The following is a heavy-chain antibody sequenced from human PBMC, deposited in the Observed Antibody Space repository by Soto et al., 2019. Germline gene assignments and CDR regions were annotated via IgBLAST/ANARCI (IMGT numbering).Heavy chain of an antibody. CDR1: GLTVSSSC. J-gene: IGHJ4*02. V-gene: IGHV3-53*01. CDR2: IYSAGST. CDR3: ARARKPEYSSAIFFDI. D-gene: IGHD5-18*01. Sequence: GGFLRLSCAASGLTVSSSCMSWVRQAPGKGLQWVSVIYSAGSTYYANSVKGRFTISRDISTNMVYLQMSSLTDEDTAVYYCARARKPEYSSAIFFDIWGQGALVTVSS.